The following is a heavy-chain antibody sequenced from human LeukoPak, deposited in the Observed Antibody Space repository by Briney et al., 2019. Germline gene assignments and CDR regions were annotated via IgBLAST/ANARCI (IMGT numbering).Heavy chain of an antibody. CDR3: ARDGDCSGGSCYPSEAY. D-gene: IGHD2-15*01. V-gene: IGHV3-66*01. Sequence: PGGSLRLSCAASGFTVSSNYLSWVRQAPGKGLEWVSVIYSGGSTYYADSVKGRLTISRDNSKNTLYLQMNNLRAEDTAVYYCARDGDCSGGSCYPSEAYWGQGTLVTVSS. CDR2: IYSGGST. J-gene: IGHJ4*02. CDR1: GFTVSSNY.